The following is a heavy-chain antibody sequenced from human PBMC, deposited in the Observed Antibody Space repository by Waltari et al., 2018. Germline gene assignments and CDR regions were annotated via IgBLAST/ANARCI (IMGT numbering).Heavy chain of an antibody. CDR1: GGSISSYY. CDR3: AREVSYCSSTSCYTVHDYYMDV. V-gene: IGHV4-4*07. D-gene: IGHD2-2*02. Sequence: QVQLQESGPGLVKPSETLSLTCTVSGGSISSYYWSWIRQPAGKGLEWIGRILPSGSTNYNPSLKSRVTMSVDTSKNQFSLKLSSVTAADTAVYYCAREVSYCSSTSCYTVHDYYMDVWGKGTTVTISS. J-gene: IGHJ6*03. CDR2: ILPSGST.